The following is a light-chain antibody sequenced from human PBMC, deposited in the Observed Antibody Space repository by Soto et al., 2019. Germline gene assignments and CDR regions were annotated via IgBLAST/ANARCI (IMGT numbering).Light chain of an antibody. CDR3: QQRSNWPLT. Sequence: EIVVTQSPATLSLSPGERATLSCRASQSVSSYLAWYQQKPGQAPRLLIYDASNRANGIPARFSGSGSGTDVTLTISSLEPEDFAVYYCQQRSNWPLTFGGGTKVEIK. V-gene: IGKV3-11*01. CDR2: DAS. J-gene: IGKJ4*01. CDR1: QSVSSY.